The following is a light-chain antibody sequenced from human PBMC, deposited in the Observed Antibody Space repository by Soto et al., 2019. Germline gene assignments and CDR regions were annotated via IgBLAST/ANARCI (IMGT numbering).Light chain of an antibody. J-gene: IGLJ1*01. CDR3: SSYTSSSTLYV. Sequence: QSVLTQPASVSLSPGRSITISCTGTSSDVGGYNYVSWYQQHPGKAPKLMIYEVSNRPSGVSNRFSGSKSGNTASLTISGLQAEDEADYYCSSYTSSSTLYVFGTGTKVTVL. CDR2: EVS. V-gene: IGLV2-14*01. CDR1: SSDVGGYNY.